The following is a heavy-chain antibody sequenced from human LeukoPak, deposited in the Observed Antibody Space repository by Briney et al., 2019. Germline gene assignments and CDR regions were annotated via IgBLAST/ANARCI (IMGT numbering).Heavy chain of an antibody. Sequence: ASVKVSCKASGYTFTTYDINWVRQATGQGLEWMGWMNPNSGHTAYAQKFQGRVTMTRNTSMSTAYMELSSLRSEDTAVYYSARRVGGSGSYLDYWGRGTLVTVSS. CDR2: MNPNSGHT. D-gene: IGHD3-10*01. J-gene: IGHJ4*02. CDR1: GYTFTTYD. CDR3: ARRVGGSGSYLDY. V-gene: IGHV1-8*01.